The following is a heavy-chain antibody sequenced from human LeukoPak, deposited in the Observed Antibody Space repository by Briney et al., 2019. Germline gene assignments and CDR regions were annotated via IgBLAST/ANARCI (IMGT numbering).Heavy chain of an antibody. V-gene: IGHV3-7*01. CDR2: IKQDGSEK. CDR1: GFTFSSYW. CDR3: AREDYSYGSVYFDY. Sequence: GGSLGLSCAASGFTFSSYWMSWVRQAPGKGLEWVANIKQDGSEKYYVDSVKGRFTISRDNAKNSLYLQMNSLRAEDTAVYYCAREDYSYGSVYFDYWGQGTLVTVSS. D-gene: IGHD5-18*01. J-gene: IGHJ4*02.